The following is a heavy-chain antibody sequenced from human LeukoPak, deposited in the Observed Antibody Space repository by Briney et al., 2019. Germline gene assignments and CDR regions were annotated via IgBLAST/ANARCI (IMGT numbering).Heavy chain of an antibody. CDR2: INPSGGST. Sequence: ASVKVSCKASGYTFTGYYMHWVRQAPGQGLEWMGIINPSGGSTSYAQKFQGRVTMTRDTSTSTVYMELSSLRSEDTAVYYCARGIVVVTEGLGWGFDPWGQGTLVTVSS. CDR1: GYTFTGYY. D-gene: IGHD2-21*02. J-gene: IGHJ5*02. CDR3: ARGIVVVTEGLGWGFDP. V-gene: IGHV1-46*01.